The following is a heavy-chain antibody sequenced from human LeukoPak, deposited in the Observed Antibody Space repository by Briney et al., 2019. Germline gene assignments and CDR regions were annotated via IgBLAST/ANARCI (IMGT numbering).Heavy chain of an antibody. V-gene: IGHV1-24*01. CDR3: ARGVCSSTSCHRWDYYYYGMDV. J-gene: IGHJ6*02. CDR1: GYTLTELS. CDR2: FDPEDGET. Sequence: ASVKVSCKVSGYTLTELSMHWVRQAPGKGLEWMGGFDPEDGETIYAQKFQGRVTMTEDTSTDTAYMELSSLRSEDTAVYYCARGVCSSTSCHRWDYYYYGMDVWGQGTTVTVSS. D-gene: IGHD2-2*01.